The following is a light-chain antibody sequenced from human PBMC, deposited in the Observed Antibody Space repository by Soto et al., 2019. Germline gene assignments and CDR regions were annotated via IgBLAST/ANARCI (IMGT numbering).Light chain of an antibody. CDR2: DGS. V-gene: IGLV2-23*01. CDR3: CSYASSSILDV. Sequence: QSVLTQPASVSGSPGQSITISCTGTSSDVGSYKLVSWYQHHPGKAPKLMIYDGSERPSGVSNRFSGSTSGNTASLTISGLQAEDEADYYCCSYASSSILDVFGTGTKVTVL. J-gene: IGLJ1*01. CDR1: SSDVGSYKL.